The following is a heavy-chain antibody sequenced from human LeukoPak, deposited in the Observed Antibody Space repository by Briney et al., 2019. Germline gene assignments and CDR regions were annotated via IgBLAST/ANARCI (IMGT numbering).Heavy chain of an antibody. CDR3: VSFYETY. D-gene: IGHD2-2*01. V-gene: IGHV3-74*01. Sequence: PPGGSLRLSCAASGNYWMHWVRQAPGKGLLWVSHINSDGSWTTYADSVKGRFTISKDNAKNTVYLQMNNQRAEDTAVYYCVSFYETYWGRGTLVTVSS. CDR2: INSDGSWT. CDR1: GNYW. J-gene: IGHJ4*02.